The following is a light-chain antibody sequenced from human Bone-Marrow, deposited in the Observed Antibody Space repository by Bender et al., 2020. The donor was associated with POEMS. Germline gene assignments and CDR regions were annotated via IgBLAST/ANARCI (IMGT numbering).Light chain of an antibody. Sequence: NFVLTQPHSVSESPGKTVTISCTRSSGSIASNYVLWYRQRPGSAPTTVIFDDYRRPSGVPDRFSGSVDSSSNSASLTICGLKTEDEAGSYCRSYESSNHWIFGGGTELTVL. CDR3: RSYESSNHWI. CDR1: SGSIASNY. CDR2: DDY. J-gene: IGLJ3*02. V-gene: IGLV6-57*03.